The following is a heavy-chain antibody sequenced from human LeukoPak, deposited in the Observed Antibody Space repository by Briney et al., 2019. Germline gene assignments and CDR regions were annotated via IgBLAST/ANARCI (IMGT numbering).Heavy chain of an antibody. J-gene: IGHJ4*02. CDR3: AKDRGYYDSSGYYYGGIYDY. CDR2: ISGSGGST. CDR1: GFTSSSYG. V-gene: IGHV3-23*01. D-gene: IGHD3-22*01. Sequence: GGTLRLSCAASGFTSSSYGMSWVRQAPGKGLEWVSAISGSGGSTYYADSVKGRFTISRDNSKNTLYLQMNSLRAEDTAVYYCAKDRGYYDSSGYYYGGIYDYWGQGTLVTVSS.